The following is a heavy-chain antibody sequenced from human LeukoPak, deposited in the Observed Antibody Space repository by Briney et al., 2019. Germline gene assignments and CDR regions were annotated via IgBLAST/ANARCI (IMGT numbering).Heavy chain of an antibody. CDR1: GYTFTSYY. CDR2: INPSGGST. J-gene: IGHJ3*02. V-gene: IGHV1-46*01. Sequence: ASVKVSCKASGYTFTSYYMHWVRQAPGQGLEGMGIINPSGGSTSYAQKFQGRVTMTRDTSTSTVYMELSSLRSEDAAVYYCARVRPNYYDSSAYGTFDIWGQGTMVTVSS. D-gene: IGHD3-22*01. CDR3: ARVRPNYYDSSAYGTFDI.